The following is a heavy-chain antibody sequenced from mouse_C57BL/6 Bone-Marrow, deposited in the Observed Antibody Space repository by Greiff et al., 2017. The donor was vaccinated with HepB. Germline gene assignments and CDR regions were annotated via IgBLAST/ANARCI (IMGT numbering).Heavy chain of an antibody. Sequence: DVMLVESGGGLVQPGWSLKLSCAASGFIFSDYYMYWVRQTPEKRLEWVAYISNGGGSTYYPDTVKGRFTISRDNAKNTLYLQMSRLKSEDTAMYYCAEWQSWYFDVWGEGTTVTVSS. V-gene: IGHV5-12*01. J-gene: IGHJ1*01. CDR2: ISNGGGST. D-gene: IGHD6-1*01. CDR1: GFIFSDYY. CDR3: AEWQSWYFDV.